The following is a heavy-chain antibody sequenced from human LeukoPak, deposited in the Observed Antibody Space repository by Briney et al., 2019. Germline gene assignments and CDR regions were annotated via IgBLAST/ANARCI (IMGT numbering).Heavy chain of an antibody. CDR2: IYYSGST. CDR3: ASGGSSGRFDY. CDR1: GGSISSYY. V-gene: IGHV4-59*08. Sequence: PSQTLSLTCTVSGGSISSYYWSWIRQPPGKGLEWIGYIYYSGSTNYNPSLKSRVTISVDTSKNQFSLKLSSVTAADTAVYYCASGGSSGRFDYWGQGTLVTVSS. J-gene: IGHJ4*02. D-gene: IGHD6-19*01.